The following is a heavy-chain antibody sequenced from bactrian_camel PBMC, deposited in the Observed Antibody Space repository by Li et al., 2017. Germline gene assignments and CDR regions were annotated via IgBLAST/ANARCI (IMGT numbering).Heavy chain of an antibody. CDR2: HYTGTATS. J-gene: IGHJ4*01. Sequence: HVQLVESGGESVLAGESLRLSCEISLYIYSSYCMGWFRQAPGKERAAVAAHYTGTATSYVADSVKGRFTISHDEAKRTLSLQMTALEHEDSATYYCAQDVLERGCSPTTVFHIWGQGTQVTVS. D-gene: IGHD8*01. V-gene: IGHV3S1*01. CDR1: LYIYSSYC. CDR3: AQDVLERGCSPTTVFHI.